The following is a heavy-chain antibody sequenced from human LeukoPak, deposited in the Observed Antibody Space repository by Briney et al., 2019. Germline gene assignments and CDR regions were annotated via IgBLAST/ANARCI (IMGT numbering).Heavy chain of an antibody. CDR2: FYSVST. D-gene: IGHD2-2*01. Sequence: KPSETLSLTCTVPVASFSGYYWNWIRPSPGKGLEWIGYFYSVSTNYITSPKSRVTISVDTSKKQFTLRLTSVTAADTAVYYCARDSPPNCSSTNCNGALDIWGQGTLVIVSS. J-gene: IGHJ3*02. CDR1: VASFSGYY. V-gene: IGHV4-59*01. CDR3: ARDSPPNCSSTNCNGALDI.